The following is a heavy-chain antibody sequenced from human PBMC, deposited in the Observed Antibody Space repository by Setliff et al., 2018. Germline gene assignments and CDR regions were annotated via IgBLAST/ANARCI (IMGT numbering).Heavy chain of an antibody. J-gene: IGHJ4*02. CDR2: LHTSGAT. CDR3: ARDNTIVGATDY. Sequence: SQTLSLTCAVSGGSITSGSYYWSWIRQPAGEGLEWIGRLHTSGATVYNPSLKGRVTISADTSTNHFSLKLTSVTAADTAVYYCARDNTIVGATDYWGQGALVTVSS. V-gene: IGHV4-61*02. D-gene: IGHD1-26*01. CDR1: GGSITSGSYY.